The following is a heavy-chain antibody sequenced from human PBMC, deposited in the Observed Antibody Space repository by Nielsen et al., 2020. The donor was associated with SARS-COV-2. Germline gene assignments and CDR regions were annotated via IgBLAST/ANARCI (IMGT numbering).Heavy chain of an antibody. CDR1: GYTFTSYG. D-gene: IGHD2-15*01. J-gene: IGHJ3*02. CDR3: AVEGYCSGGSCARDAFDI. V-gene: IGHV1-18*04. Sequence: ASVKVSCKASGYTFTSYGISWVRQAPGQGLEWMGWISAYNGDTNYAQKLQGRVTITADKSTSTAYMELSSLRSEDTAVYYCAVEGYCSGGSCARDAFDIWGQGTMVTVSS. CDR2: ISAYNGDT.